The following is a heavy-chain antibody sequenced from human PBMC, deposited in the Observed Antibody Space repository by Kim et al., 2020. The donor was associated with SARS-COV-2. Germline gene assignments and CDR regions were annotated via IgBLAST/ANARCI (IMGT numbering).Heavy chain of an antibody. Sequence: GGSLRLSCAASGFTFSSYAMSWVRQAPGKGLEWVSVIYSDGSSTYYADSVKGRFTISRDNSKNTLYRQMSSLRAEDTALYYCAKDRYTSPGIVVYWGQGT. CDR3: AKDRYTSPGIVVY. CDR2: IYSDGSST. CDR1: GFTFSSYA. J-gene: IGHJ4*02. V-gene: IGHV3-23*03. D-gene: IGHD5-18*01.